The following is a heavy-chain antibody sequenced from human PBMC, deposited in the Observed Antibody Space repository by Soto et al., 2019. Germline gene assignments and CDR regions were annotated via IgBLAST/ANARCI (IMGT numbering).Heavy chain of an antibody. CDR2: VSAGGDMT. CDR1: GFTFSSYA. J-gene: IGHJ6*02. Sequence: DVQLLESGGHLVQPGGSLSLSCAASGFTFSSYAMSWVRQAPGKGLDWVSSVSAGGDMTYYSDSVKGRFTISRDNSNNALLLQMHSLRIEDTALYYCARGDRGGSGSPASYYYSGVDVWGQGTTVTFS. V-gene: IGHV3-23*01. D-gene: IGHD3-10*01. CDR3: ARGDRGGSGSPASYYYSGVDV.